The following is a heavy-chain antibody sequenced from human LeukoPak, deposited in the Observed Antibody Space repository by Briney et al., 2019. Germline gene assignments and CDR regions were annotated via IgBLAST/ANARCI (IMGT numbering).Heavy chain of an antibody. Sequence: GESLKISCKGSGYSFTSYWIGWVRQMPGKGLEWMGIIYPGDSDTRYSPSFQGQVTISADKSISTAYLQWSSLKASDTAMYYCARHPPNCSSTSCHPGGWFDPWGQGTLVTVSS. J-gene: IGHJ5*02. D-gene: IGHD2-2*01. CDR1: GYSFTSYW. CDR3: ARHPPNCSSTSCHPGGWFDP. CDR2: IYPGDSDT. V-gene: IGHV5-51*01.